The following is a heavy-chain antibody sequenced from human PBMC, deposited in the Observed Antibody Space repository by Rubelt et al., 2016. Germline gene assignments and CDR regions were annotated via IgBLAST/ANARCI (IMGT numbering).Heavy chain of an antibody. V-gene: IGHV4-39*01. CDR3: ARTRTTVTTRYFDY. J-gene: IGHJ4*02. Sequence: QLQLQESGPGLVKPSETLSLTCTVSGGSISSSSYYWGWIRQPPGKGLEWIGSIYYSGSTYYNPSLKSRVTISVDTSKNQFSLKLSSVTAADTAVYYCARTRTTVTTRYFDYWGQGTLVTVSS. CDR1: GGSISSSSYY. CDR2: IYYSGST. D-gene: IGHD4-11*01.